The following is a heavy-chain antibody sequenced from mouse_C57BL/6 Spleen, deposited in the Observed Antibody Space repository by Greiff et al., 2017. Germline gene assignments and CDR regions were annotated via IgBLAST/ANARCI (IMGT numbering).Heavy chain of an antibody. CDR1: GFTFSSYT. D-gene: IGHD1-1*01. CDR3: ARAGGYYGSNYAMDY. V-gene: IGHV5-9*01. CDR2: ISGGGGNT. Sequence: EVKVVESGGGLVKPGGSLKLSCAASGFTFSSYTMSWVRQTPEKRLEWVATISGGGGNTYYPDSVKGRFTISRDNAKNTLYLQRSSLRSEDTALYYCARAGGYYGSNYAMDYWGQGTSVTVSS. J-gene: IGHJ4*01.